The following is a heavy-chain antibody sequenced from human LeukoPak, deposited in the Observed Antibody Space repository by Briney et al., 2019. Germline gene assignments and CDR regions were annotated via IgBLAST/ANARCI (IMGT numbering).Heavy chain of an antibody. J-gene: IGHJ4*02. V-gene: IGHV1-2*06. CDR3: ARPMATTRIGDFDY. CDR2: INPNSGGT. Sequence: ASVKVSCKASGYTFTGYYMHWVRQAPGQGLEWMGRINPNSGGTNYAQKFQGRVTMTRDTSISTAYMEPSRLRSDDTAVYYCARPMATTRIGDFDYWGQGTLVTVSS. CDR1: GYTFTGYY. D-gene: IGHD5-24*01.